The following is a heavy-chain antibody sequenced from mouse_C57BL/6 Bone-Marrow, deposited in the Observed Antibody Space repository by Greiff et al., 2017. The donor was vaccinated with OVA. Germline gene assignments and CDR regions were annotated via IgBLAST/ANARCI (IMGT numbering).Heavy chain of an antibody. CDR2: ISSGSSTI. J-gene: IGHJ4*01. D-gene: IGHD1-1*01. CDR3: ARPGYYGSSDYAMDY. CDR1: GFTFSDYG. V-gene: IGHV5-17*01. Sequence: EVQRVESGGGLVKPGGSLKLSCAASGFTFSDYGMHWVRQAPEKGLEWVAYISSGSSTIYYADTVKGRFTISRDNAKNTLFLQMTSLRSEDTAMYYGARPGYYGSSDYAMDYWGQGTSVTVSS.